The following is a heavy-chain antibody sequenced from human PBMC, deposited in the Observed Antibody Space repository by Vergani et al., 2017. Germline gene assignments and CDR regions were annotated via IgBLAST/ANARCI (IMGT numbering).Heavy chain of an antibody. J-gene: IGHJ4*02. V-gene: IGHV4-31*11. D-gene: IGHD3-22*01. CDR3: ARMGTYYYDSSGYSCFDY. Sequence: QVQLQQCGAGLLKPSETLSLTCAVYGGSFSSGGYYWSWIRQHPGKGLEWIGYIYYSGSTYYNPSLKSRVTISVDTSKNQFSLKLSSVTAADTAVYYCARMGTYYYDSSGYSCFDYWGQGTLVTVSS. CDR2: IYYSGST. CDR1: GGSFSSGGYY.